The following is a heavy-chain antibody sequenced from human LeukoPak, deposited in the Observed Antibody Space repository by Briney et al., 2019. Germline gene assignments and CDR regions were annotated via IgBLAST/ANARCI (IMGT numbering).Heavy chain of an antibody. Sequence: SETLSLTCTVSGGSISSYYWSWIRQPPGKGLEWIGYIYYSGSTYYNPSLKSRVTISVDTSKNQFSLKLSSVTAADTAVYYCARAPARTPFDYWGQGTLVTVSS. CDR2: IYYSGST. D-gene: IGHD2-15*01. J-gene: IGHJ4*02. CDR3: ARAPARTPFDY. V-gene: IGHV4-59*08. CDR1: GGSISSYY.